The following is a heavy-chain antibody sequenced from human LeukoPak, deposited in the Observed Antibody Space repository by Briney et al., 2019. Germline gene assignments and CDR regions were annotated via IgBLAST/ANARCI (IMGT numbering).Heavy chain of an antibody. J-gene: IGHJ4*02. D-gene: IGHD3-16*02. Sequence: ASVKVSCKASGYTFTGYYMHWVRQAPGQGLEWMGWINPNSGGTNYAQKFQGRVTMTRDTSISTAYMELSRLRSDDTAVYYCARDAHVWGSYRPLGYWGQGTLVTVSS. CDR3: ARDAHVWGSYRPLGY. CDR1: GYTFTGYY. CDR2: INPNSGGT. V-gene: IGHV1-2*02.